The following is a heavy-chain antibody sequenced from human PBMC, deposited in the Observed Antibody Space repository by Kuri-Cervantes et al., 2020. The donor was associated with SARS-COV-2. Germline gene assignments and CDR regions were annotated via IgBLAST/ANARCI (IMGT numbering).Heavy chain of an antibody. CDR2: LNDSGSTHYNTGST. CDR3: ARGRGRRRAYYGMDV. CDR1: GESLSDYY. V-gene: IGHV4-34*01. J-gene: IGHJ6*02. D-gene: IGHD5-24*01. Sequence: ESLKSSCDVYGESLSDYYWNWVRPPPGKGLEWIGELNDSGSTHYNTGSTNYNPSLRSRVTISLDTSKNEFSLKMTSVTAADTAVYYCARGRGRRRAYYGMDVWGQGTTVTVSS.